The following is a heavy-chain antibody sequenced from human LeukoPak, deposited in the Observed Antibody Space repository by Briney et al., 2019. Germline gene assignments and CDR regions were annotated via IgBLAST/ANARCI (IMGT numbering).Heavy chain of an antibody. V-gene: IGHV3-23*01. CDR2: ISGNGGST. D-gene: IGHD3-10*01. CDR3: AKVVEYYNGSLDY. Sequence: PGGSLRLSCAASGFTFSSYAMSWVRQAPGKGLEWVSSISGNGGSTYFADSVKGRFTISRDNSKNTLYLQMNSLRAEDTAVYVCAKVVEYYNGSLDYWGQGTLVTVSS. J-gene: IGHJ4*02. CDR1: GFTFSSYA.